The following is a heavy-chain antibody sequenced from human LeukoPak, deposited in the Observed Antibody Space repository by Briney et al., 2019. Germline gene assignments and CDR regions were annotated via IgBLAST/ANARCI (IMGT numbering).Heavy chain of an antibody. J-gene: IGHJ4*02. Sequence: ASVKVSCKASGYTFTNYDINWVRQATGQGLEWMGIINPSGGSTSYAQKFQGRVTMTRDMSTSTVYMELSSLRSEDTAVYYCARGQLPTVTTLFDYWGQGTLVTVSS. CDR2: INPSGGST. V-gene: IGHV1-46*01. CDR1: GYTFTNYD. D-gene: IGHD4-17*01. CDR3: ARGQLPTVTTLFDY.